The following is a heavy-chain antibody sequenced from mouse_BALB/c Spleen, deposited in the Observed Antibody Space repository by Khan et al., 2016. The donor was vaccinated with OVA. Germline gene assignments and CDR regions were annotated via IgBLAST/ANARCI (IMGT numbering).Heavy chain of an antibody. CDR3: VRIPIPPDSFDY. J-gene: IGHJ2*01. CDR2: INPSNGYT. Sequence: QVQLKQSGAELARPGASVKMSCKASGYTFTNYTMHWVKQRPGQGLEWVGYINPSNGYTNYNQNFNDKATFSTDRSSSTAYMQLSSLTSDDSAVYYYVRIPIPPDSFDYWGQGTTLTVSS. CDR1: GYTFTNYT. V-gene: IGHV1-4*01.